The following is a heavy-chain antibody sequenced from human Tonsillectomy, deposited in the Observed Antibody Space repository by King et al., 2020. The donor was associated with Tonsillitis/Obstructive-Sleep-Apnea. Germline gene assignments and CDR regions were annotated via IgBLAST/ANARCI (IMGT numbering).Heavy chain of an antibody. J-gene: IGHJ3*02. CDR2: IYYSGST. V-gene: IGHV4-59*01. CDR3: AREGLGELGIFAFDI. CDR1: GGSISSYY. Sequence: QLQESGPGLVKPSETLSLTCTVSGGSISSYYCSWIRQPPGKGLEWIGYIYYSGSTNYNPSLTSRVTISVDTSKNQFSLKLSSVTAADTAVYYCAREGLGELGIFAFDIWGQGTMVTVSS. D-gene: IGHD7-27*01.